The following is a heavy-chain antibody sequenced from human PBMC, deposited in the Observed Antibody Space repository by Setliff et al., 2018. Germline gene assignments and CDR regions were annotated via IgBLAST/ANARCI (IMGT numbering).Heavy chain of an antibody. CDR3: ARHRADTSTYYVQSWSDS. D-gene: IGHD2-2*01. CDR1: GGFLRSDTYH. Sequence: SETLSLTCTVSGGFLRSDTYHWGWIRQPPGKGLEWIGTISYTENTHNNPSLKSRVTMSVDTSKNQFSLKLSSVTAADTAVYYCARHRADTSTYYVQSWSDSWGQGTRVTVSS. J-gene: IGHJ5*01. V-gene: IGHV4-39*01. CDR2: ISYTENT.